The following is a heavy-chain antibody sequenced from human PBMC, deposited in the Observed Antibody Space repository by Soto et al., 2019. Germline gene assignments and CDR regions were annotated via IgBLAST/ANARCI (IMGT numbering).Heavy chain of an antibody. CDR1: GGSVSSGSYY. CDR3: ASLTLVAVAGTGEDYYYYGMDV. Sequence: SETLSLTCTVSGGSVSSGSYYWSWIRQPPGKGLEWIGYIYHSGSANYNPSLKSRVTISVDKSKNQFSLKLSSVTAADTAVYYCASLTLVAVAGTGEDYYYYGMDVWGQGTTVTVSS. D-gene: IGHD6-19*01. CDR2: IYHSGSA. J-gene: IGHJ6*02. V-gene: IGHV4-61*01.